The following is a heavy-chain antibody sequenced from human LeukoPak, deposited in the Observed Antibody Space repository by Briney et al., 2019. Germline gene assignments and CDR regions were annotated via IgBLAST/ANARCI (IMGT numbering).Heavy chain of an antibody. Sequence: ASVKVSCKASGGTFSSYVIIWVRQAPGQGLEWMGGIVPIPGTTNYAQKFQGRVTITTDESTGTAYMEMNSLTSEDTAVYYCARESAGAIVPAALDYWGQGTLVTVSP. CDR1: GGTFSSYV. V-gene: IGHV1-69*05. D-gene: IGHD2-2*01. CDR3: ARESAGAIVPAALDY. J-gene: IGHJ4*02. CDR2: IVPIPGTT.